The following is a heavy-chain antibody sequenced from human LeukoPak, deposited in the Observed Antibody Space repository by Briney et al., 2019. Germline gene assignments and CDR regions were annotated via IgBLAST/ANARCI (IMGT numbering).Heavy chain of an antibody. D-gene: IGHD5-12*01. CDR3: ARMGGYSGYATH. CDR1: GGSISSYY. CDR2: IHYSGST. J-gene: IGHJ4*02. Sequence: SETLSLTCTVSGGSISSYYWSWIRQPPGRGLEWIGYIHYSGSTNYNPSLKSRVTISLDTSNNQFSLKLSSVTAADTAVYYCARMGGYSGYATHWGQGTLVTVSS. V-gene: IGHV4-59*08.